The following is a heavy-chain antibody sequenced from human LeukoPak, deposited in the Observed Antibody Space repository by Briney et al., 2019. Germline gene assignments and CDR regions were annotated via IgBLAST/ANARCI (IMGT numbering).Heavy chain of an antibody. J-gene: IGHJ4*02. CDR2: ISSSSSYI. CDR3: ARDLAAATDY. CDR1: GFTFSSYS. V-gene: IGHV3-21*04. D-gene: IGHD6-13*01. Sequence: GGSLRLSCAASGFTFSSYSMNWVRQAPGKGLEWVSSISSSSSYIYYADSVKGRFTISRDNSKNTLYLQMNNLRAEDTAVYYCARDLAAATDYWGQGTLVTVSS.